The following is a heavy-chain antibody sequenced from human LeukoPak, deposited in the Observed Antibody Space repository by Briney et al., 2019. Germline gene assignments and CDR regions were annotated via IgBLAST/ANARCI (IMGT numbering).Heavy chain of an antibody. CDR1: GFSFSSYG. V-gene: IGHV3-30*02. Sequence: GGSLRLSCAASGFSFSSYGMHWVRQAPGKGLEWAAFIRYDGTNKYYADYVKGRITISRDNSKNTLFLQMNSLRAEDTAVYYCARGEDFDYWGQGALVTVSS. CDR2: IRYDGTNK. J-gene: IGHJ4*02. CDR3: ARGEDFDY.